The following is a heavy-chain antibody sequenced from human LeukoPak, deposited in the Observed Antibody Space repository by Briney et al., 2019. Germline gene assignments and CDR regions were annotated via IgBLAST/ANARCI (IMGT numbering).Heavy chain of an antibody. D-gene: IGHD3-10*01. CDR2: IYTSGST. Sequence: SETLSLTCTVSGGSISSYYWSWIRQPAGKGLEWIGRIYTSGSTNYNPSLKSRVTMSVDTSKNQFSLKLSSVTAADTAVYYCARDRSYYYGSGSYYQPINYYYYSMDVWGQGTTVTASS. V-gene: IGHV4-4*07. CDR1: GGSISSYY. CDR3: ARDRSYYYGSGSYYQPINYYYYSMDV. J-gene: IGHJ6*02.